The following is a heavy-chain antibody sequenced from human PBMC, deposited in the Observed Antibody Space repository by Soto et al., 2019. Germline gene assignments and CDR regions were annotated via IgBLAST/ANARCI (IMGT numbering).Heavy chain of an antibody. Sequence: PSETLSLTCTVSGDSISTDYWSWIRQPPGKGLEWIGNLYHSGSNINYNPSLRSRVTISADTSRNQFSLRLSSVTAADTAIYYCARDRKPSEWLGLDYWSQGTLVTVSS. D-gene: IGHD6-19*01. CDR2: LYHSGSNI. CDR1: GDSISTDY. CDR3: ARDRKPSEWLGLDY. V-gene: IGHV4-59*01. J-gene: IGHJ4*02.